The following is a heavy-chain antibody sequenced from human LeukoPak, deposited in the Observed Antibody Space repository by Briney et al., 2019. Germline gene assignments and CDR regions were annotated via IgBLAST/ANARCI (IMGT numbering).Heavy chain of an antibody. J-gene: IGHJ4*02. CDR2: LSGSGGST. CDR1: GFTFSSYA. CDR3: PKDLGCSGGSCYSSGY. Sequence: GGSLRLSCAASGFTFSSYAMSWVRQAPGKGLEWVSALSGSGGSTYYADSVKGRFTISRDNSKNTLYLQMNSLRAEDTAVYYCPKDLGCSGGSCYSSGYWGQGTLVTVSS. V-gene: IGHV3-23*01. D-gene: IGHD2-15*01.